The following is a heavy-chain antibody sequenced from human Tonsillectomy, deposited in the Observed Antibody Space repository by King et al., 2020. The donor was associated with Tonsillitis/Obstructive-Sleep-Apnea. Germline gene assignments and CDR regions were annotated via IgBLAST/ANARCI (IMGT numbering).Heavy chain of an antibody. CDR3: ARDDELDV. V-gene: IGHV3-11*05. J-gene: IGHJ6*04. CDR2: ISSGSSYT. CDR1: GFTFSDHY. Sequence: VQLVEAGGGLVKPGGSLRLSCAASGFTFSDHYMSWIRQAPGKGLEGVSYISSGSSYTNYADSVKGRFTISRDNAKNSLYLQRNSLRAEDTAVYYCARDDELDVWGEGTTVTVSS.